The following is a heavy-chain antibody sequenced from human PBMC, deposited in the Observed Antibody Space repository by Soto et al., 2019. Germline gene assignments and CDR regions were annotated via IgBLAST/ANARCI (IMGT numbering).Heavy chain of an antibody. CDR1: GFTFSSCS. D-gene: IGHD1-26*01. Sequence: PGVSLRLSCAASGFTFSSCSMHWVRQAPGKGLEWVAVISYDGSNKYYADSVKGRFTISRDNSKNTLYLQMNSLRAEDTAVYYCAREASKWELQNWGQGTLVTVSS. CDR2: ISYDGSNK. J-gene: IGHJ4*02. CDR3: AREASKWELQN. V-gene: IGHV3-30-3*01.